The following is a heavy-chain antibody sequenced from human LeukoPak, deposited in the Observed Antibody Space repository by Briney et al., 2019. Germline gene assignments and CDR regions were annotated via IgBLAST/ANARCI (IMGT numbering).Heavy chain of an antibody. V-gene: IGHV3-30*18. CDR2: ISYDGSNK. J-gene: IGHJ4*02. Sequence: GRSLRLSCAASGFTFSSYGMHWVRQAPGKGLEWVAVISYDGSNKYYADSVKGRFTISRDNSKNTLYLQMNSLRAEDTAVYYCAKDKGKLLWFGELSYYFDYWGQGTLVTVSS. D-gene: IGHD3-10*01. CDR3: AKDKGKLLWFGELSYYFDY. CDR1: GFTFSSYG.